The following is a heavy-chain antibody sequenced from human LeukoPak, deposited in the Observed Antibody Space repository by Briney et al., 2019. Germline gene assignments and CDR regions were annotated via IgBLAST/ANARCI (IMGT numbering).Heavy chain of an antibody. CDR1: GGTFSSYA. CDR3: ARGNHIAAAGTS. Sequence: SVTVSFTASGGTFSSYAISWVRQAPGQGLEWMGGIIPIFGTANYAQKFPGRVTITADESTSTAYMELSSLRSEDTAVYYCARGNHIAAAGTSWGQGTLVTVSS. CDR2: IIPIFGTA. V-gene: IGHV1-69*13. D-gene: IGHD6-13*01. J-gene: IGHJ4*02.